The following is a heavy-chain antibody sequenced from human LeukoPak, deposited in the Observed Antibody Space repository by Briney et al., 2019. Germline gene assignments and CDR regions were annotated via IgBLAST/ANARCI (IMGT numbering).Heavy chain of an antibody. CDR1: GGSISSYY. D-gene: IGHD4-17*01. CDR3: ARGTYGYYMDV. J-gene: IGHJ6*03. Sequence: PSETLSLTCTVSGGSISSYYWSWIRQPPGKGLEWIGYIYYSGMTNYNPSLKSRVTISLDTSKNQFSLKLSSVTAADTAVYFCARGTYGYYMDVWGKGTTVTVSS. CDR2: IYYSGMT. V-gene: IGHV4-59*08.